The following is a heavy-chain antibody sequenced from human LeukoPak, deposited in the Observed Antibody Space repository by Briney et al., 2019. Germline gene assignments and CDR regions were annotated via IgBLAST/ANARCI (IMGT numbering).Heavy chain of an antibody. Sequence: ASVKVSCTASGYTFTGYYMHWVRQAPGQGLEWMGRINPNSGGTNYAQKFQGRVTMTRDTSISTAYMELSRLRSDDTAVYYCARQQLTGTRENWFDPWGQGTLVTVSS. CDR2: INPNSGGT. V-gene: IGHV1-2*06. D-gene: IGHD1-7*01. CDR3: ARQQLTGTRENWFDP. J-gene: IGHJ5*02. CDR1: GYTFTGYY.